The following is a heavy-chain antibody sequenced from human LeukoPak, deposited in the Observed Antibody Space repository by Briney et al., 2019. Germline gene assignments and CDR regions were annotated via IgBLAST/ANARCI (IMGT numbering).Heavy chain of an antibody. V-gene: IGHV5-51*01. J-gene: IGHJ4*02. CDR3: ARERPGSSGWYTH. Sequence: GASLQISCECSGYIFTSYWIGWVRQLPGKGLGWMGIIFPGDSDTRYSPSFLGEVTFSVDMSTATAYLEWSSLKASDSAMYFCARERPGSSGWYTHWGQGTLVTVSS. CDR2: IFPGDSDT. CDR1: GYIFTSYW. D-gene: IGHD6-19*01.